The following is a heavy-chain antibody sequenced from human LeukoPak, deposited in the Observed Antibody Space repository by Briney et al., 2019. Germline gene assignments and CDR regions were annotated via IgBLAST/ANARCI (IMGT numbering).Heavy chain of an antibody. CDR1: GDSISSGSYY. J-gene: IGHJ4*02. V-gene: IGHV4-61*02. CDR2: IYTSGST. Sequence: SETLSLTCTVSGDSISSGSYYWSWIRQPAGKGLEWIGRIYTSGSTNYNPSLKSRVTISVDTSKNQFSLKLSSVTAADTAMYYCARIRWGSGYAQLDYWGQGTLVTVSS. D-gene: IGHD3-22*01. CDR3: ARIRWGSGYAQLDY.